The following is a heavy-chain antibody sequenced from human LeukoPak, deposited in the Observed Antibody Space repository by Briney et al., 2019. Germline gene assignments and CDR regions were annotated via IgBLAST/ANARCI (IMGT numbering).Heavy chain of an antibody. D-gene: IGHD5-12*01. J-gene: IGHJ4*02. CDR3: AKEESIVATITASGY. V-gene: IGHV3-64*04. Sequence: GGSLRLSCSASGFTFSSYAMHWVRQAPGKGLEYVSAISSNGGSTYYADSVKGRFTVSRDNSKNTLYLQMNSLRAEDTAVYFCAKEESIVATITASGYWGQGTLVTVSS. CDR2: ISSNGGST. CDR1: GFTFSSYA.